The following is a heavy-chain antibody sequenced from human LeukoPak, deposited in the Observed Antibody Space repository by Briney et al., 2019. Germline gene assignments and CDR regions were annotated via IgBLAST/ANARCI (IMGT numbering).Heavy chain of an antibody. CDR1: GFTFSSYSMN. CDR3: ASSPGGYCSSTSCYTGGRFDY. D-gene: IGHD2-2*02. V-gene: IGHV4-59*05. CDR2: VYYSGST. J-gene: IGHJ4*02. Sequence: GSLRLSCAASGFTFSSYSMNWVRQAPGKGLEWIGSVYYSGSTYYNPSLKSRVTISVDTSKNQFSLKLSSVTAADTAVYYCASSPGGYCSSTSCYTGGRFDYWGQGILVTVSS.